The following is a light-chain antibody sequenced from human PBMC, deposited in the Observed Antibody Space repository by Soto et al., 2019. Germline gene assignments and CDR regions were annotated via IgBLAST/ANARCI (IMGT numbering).Light chain of an antibody. CDR2: DAS. Sequence: DIQMTQSPSTLSASVGDRVTITCRASQSLSTWLAWYQQKPGKAPKLLIYDASSLESGVPSRFSGSGSGTEFTLTISSLQPDDFATYYCQQYNGYLWTFGQGTKVDI. CDR1: QSLSTW. J-gene: IGKJ1*01. V-gene: IGKV1-5*01. CDR3: QQYNGYLWT.